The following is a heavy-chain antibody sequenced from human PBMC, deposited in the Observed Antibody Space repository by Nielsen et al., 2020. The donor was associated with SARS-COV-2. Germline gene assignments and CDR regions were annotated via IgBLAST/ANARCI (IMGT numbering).Heavy chain of an antibody. CDR3: AKDLDYGAYYYGMDV. CDR1: GFTFSSYA. D-gene: IGHD4-17*01. V-gene: IGHV3-23*01. J-gene: IGHJ6*02. Sequence: GESLKISCAASGFTFSSYAMSWVRQAPGKGLEWVSAISGSGGSTYYADSVKGRFTTSRDNSKNTLYLQMNSLRAEDTAVYYCAKDLDYGAYYYGMDVWGQGTTVTVSS. CDR2: ISGSGGST.